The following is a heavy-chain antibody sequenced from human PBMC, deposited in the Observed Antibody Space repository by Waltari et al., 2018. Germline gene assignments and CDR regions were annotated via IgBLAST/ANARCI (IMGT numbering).Heavy chain of an antibody. CDR3: AKTGNDFWSGYYSPFDY. CDR2: IYYSGST. J-gene: IGHJ4*02. Sequence: QLQLQESGPGLVKPSETLSLTCTVSGGSISSSSYYWGWIRQHPGKGLEWIGSIYYSGSTYYNPALKCRVTISVDTSKIQFSLKLSSVTAADTAVYYCAKTGNDFWSGYYSPFDYWGQGTLVTVSS. D-gene: IGHD3-3*01. V-gene: IGHV4-39*01. CDR1: GGSISSSSYY.